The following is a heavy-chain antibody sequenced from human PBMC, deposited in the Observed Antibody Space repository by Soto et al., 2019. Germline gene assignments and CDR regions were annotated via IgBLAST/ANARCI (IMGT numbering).Heavy chain of an antibody. J-gene: IGHJ6*03. CDR1: GFTFSSYW. Sequence: EVQLVESGGGLVQPGGSLRLSCAASGFTFSSYWMSWVRQAPGKGLEWVANIKQDGSEKYYVDSVKGRFTISRDNAKNSLSLQMHRLRAEDTALYYCAGGSVYYYYYYMDVLGKGTTVTVSS. V-gene: IGHV3-7*01. D-gene: IGHD3-16*01. CDR2: IKQDGSEK. CDR3: AGGSVYYYYYYMDV.